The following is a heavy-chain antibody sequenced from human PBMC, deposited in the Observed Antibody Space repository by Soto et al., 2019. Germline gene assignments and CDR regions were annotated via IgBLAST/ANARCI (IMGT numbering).Heavy chain of an antibody. CDR2: IYYRGNT. D-gene: IGHD3-9*01. V-gene: IGHV4-39*01. J-gene: IGHJ4*02. Sequence: QLQLQGSGPGLVKPSETLSLTCSVSGDSINSDNYYWGWIRQPPGKGLEWIGSIYYRGNTYYNPSLKPRVTITIDKSKSQFSLKLNAVTAADSAVYFCARLEGLATISYYFDYWGQGTLVTVSS. CDR3: ARLEGLATISYYFDY. CDR1: GDSINSDNYY.